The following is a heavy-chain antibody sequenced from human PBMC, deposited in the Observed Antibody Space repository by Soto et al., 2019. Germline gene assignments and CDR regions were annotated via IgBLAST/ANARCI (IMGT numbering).Heavy chain of an antibody. CDR3: AKGVDRAYYFNMDV. CDR1: GFTFSNYA. J-gene: IGHJ6*02. CDR2: ISASGDTT. V-gene: IGHV3-23*01. Sequence: GGSLRLSCAASGFTFSNYAMSWVRQAPGKALEWVSSISASGDTTYYPDSVKGRFTISRDNSRNTLYLQMNTLRAEDTAVYYCAKGVDRAYYFNMDVWGQGTTVTVS.